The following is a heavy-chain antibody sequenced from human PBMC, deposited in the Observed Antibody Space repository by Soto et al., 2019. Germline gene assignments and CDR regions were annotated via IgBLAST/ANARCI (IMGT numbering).Heavy chain of an antibody. Sequence: SVKVSCKASGFTFTRSSVQWVRQARGQRLEWIGWIVVGSGNTNYAQKFQERVTITRDMSTSTAYMELSSLRSEDTAVYYCAAEGYCSGGSCKVDDYWGQGTLVTVSS. J-gene: IGHJ4*02. V-gene: IGHV1-58*01. CDR3: AAEGYCSGGSCKVDDY. CDR2: IVVGSGNT. D-gene: IGHD2-15*01. CDR1: GFTFTRSS.